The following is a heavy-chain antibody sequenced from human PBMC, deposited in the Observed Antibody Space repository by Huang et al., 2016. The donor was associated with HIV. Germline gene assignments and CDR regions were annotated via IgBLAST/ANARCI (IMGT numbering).Heavy chain of an antibody. CDR1: GFTFDDYA. J-gene: IGHJ4*02. V-gene: IGHV3-9*01. Sequence: EVQLVESGVGLVQPGRSLRLSCAASGFTFDDYAMHGVRQAPGNGLEWVSGISWNSGSIGYADSVKGRITSSRDNAKNSLYLQMNSLRAEDTALYYCAKDNRANYYGSGSYFDYWGQGTLVTVSS. CDR3: AKDNRANYYGSGSYFDY. D-gene: IGHD3-10*01. CDR2: ISWNSGSI.